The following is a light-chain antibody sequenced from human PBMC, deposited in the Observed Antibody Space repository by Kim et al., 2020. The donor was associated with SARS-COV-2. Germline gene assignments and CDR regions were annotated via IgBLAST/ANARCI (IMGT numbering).Light chain of an antibody. V-gene: IGLV2-14*04. Sequence: PRQSITISCTATSSDVAGYHYISWYQQHPGKAPKLMFYDVSKRPSGVSNLFSGSKSGNTASLTISGLQAEDEADYYCSSYTSSSRVFGGGTQLTVL. CDR2: DVS. CDR1: SSDVAGYHY. J-gene: IGLJ3*02. CDR3: SSYTSSSRV.